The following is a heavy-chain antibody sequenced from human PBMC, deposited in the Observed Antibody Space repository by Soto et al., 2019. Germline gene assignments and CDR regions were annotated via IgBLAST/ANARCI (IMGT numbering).Heavy chain of an antibody. CDR1: GFSLTTSGVC. Sequence: QITLNESGPTQVKPRQTLTLTCTFSGFSLTTSGVCVGRIRQSPGKAPEWLALIYWDDDKRYSPSLKSRLTMTKDASKNRVVLTMADLDPSNAATYYCSHRVLRTVFGLVTTTAIYFDFWGQGNPVAVSS. CDR2: IYWDDDK. J-gene: IGHJ4*02. V-gene: IGHV2-5*02. CDR3: SHRVLRTVFGLVTTTAIYFDF. D-gene: IGHD3-3*01.